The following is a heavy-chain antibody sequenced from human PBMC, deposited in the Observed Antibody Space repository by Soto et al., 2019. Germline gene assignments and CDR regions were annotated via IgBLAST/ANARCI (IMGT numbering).Heavy chain of an antibody. CDR2: ISYDGTNN. D-gene: IGHD2-2*01. J-gene: IGHJ6*02. V-gene: IGHV3-30*18. CDR3: AKDLSSTSRYGMDV. CDR1: GFTFTNFG. Sequence: QVQLVESGGGVVQPGRSLRLSCEASGFTFTNFGIQWVRQAPGKGLEWVAFISYDGTNNYYADSLKGRFTISRDNSKNTVYLQMNSLRPEDTAVYYCAKDLSSTSRYGMDVWGQGTTVTVSS.